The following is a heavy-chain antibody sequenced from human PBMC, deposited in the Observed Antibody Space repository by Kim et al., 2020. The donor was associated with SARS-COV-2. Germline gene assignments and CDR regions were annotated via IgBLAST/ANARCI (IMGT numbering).Heavy chain of an antibody. D-gene: IGHD4-17*01. CDR2: IYYSGST. Sequence: SETLSLTCTVSGGSISSSSYYWGWIRQPPGKGLEWIGSIYYSGSTYYNPSLKSRVTISVDTSKNQFSLKLSSVTAADTAVYYCARRPPYSDYLGAFDIWGQGTMVTVSS. CDR1: GGSISSSSYY. CDR3: ARRPPYSDYLGAFDI. V-gene: IGHV4-39*01. J-gene: IGHJ3*02.